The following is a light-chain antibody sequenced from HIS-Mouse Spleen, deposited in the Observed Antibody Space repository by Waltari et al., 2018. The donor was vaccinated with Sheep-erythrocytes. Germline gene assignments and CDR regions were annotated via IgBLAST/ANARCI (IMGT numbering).Light chain of an antibody. CDR3: QQYYSTLT. CDR2: WAS. V-gene: IGKV4-1*01. J-gene: IGKJ4*01. Sequence: DIVMTQSPDSLAVSLRERATLNCKSRQSVLYRSNNKNYLAWYQQKPGQPPKLLIYWASTRESGVPDRFSGSGSGTDFTLTISSLQAEDVAVYYCQQYYSTLTFGGGTKVEIK. CDR1: QSVLYRSNNKNY.